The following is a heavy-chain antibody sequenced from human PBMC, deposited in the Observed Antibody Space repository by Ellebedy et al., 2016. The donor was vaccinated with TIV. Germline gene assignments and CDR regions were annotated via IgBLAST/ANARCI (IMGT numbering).Heavy chain of an antibody. CDR2: IYYSGST. D-gene: IGHD3-3*01. V-gene: IGHV4-39*07. J-gene: IGHJ5*02. Sequence: MPSETLSLTCTASGGSISSNTSSWGCIRQPPGQWLAWIGRIYYSGSTHYNSSPKSRITISVDTSKNQFSLKLSSVTAADTAVYYCATITHYHFLSGFSRVDPWGQGTLVTVSS. CDR1: GGSISSNTSS. CDR3: ATITHYHFLSGFSRVDP.